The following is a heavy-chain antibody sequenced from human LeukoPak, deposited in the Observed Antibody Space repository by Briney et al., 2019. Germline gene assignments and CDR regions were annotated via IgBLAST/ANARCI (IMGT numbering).Heavy chain of an antibody. Sequence: ASVKVSCKASGYTFTSYGISWVRQAPGQGLEWMGWISAYNGNTNYAQKLQGRVTMTTDTSTSTAYMELRSLRSDDTAVYYCARDNVITIFGVVTADHWGRGTLVTVSS. D-gene: IGHD3-3*01. CDR3: ARDNVITIFGVVTADH. CDR1: GYTFTSYG. CDR2: ISAYNGNT. V-gene: IGHV1-18*01. J-gene: IGHJ4*02.